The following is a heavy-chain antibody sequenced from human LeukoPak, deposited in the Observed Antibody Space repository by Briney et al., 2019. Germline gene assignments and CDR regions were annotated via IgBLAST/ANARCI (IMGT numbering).Heavy chain of an antibody. J-gene: IGHJ4*02. V-gene: IGHV6-1*01. Sequence: SQTLSLTCAISGDSVSRNSAAWNWIRQSPSRGLEWLGRTYYKSKWYNDYAVSVKSRITINPDTSKNQFSLQLKSVTPEDTAVYYCARTPIVGATHIDYWGQGTLVTVSS. CDR1: GDSVSRNSAA. D-gene: IGHD1-26*01. CDR2: TYYKSKWYN. CDR3: ARTPIVGATHIDY.